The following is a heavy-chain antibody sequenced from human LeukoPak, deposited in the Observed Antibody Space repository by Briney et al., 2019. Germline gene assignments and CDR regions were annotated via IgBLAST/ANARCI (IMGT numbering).Heavy chain of an antibody. CDR3: ARLGEVATIGEDS. CDR2: ISTSSTYT. Sequence: GGSLRLSCAASGFXFKNYNINWVRQAPGKGLEWVSPISTSSTYTYYADSVEGRFTFSRDNAKNSLYLQMSSLRVEDTAVYYCARLGEVATIGEDSWGQGTLVTVSS. CDR1: GFXFKNYN. D-gene: IGHD5-12*01. J-gene: IGHJ4*02. V-gene: IGHV3-21*01.